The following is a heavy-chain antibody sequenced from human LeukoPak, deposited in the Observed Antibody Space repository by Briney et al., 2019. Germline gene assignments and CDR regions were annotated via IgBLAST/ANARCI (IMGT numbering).Heavy chain of an antibody. V-gene: IGHV3-30*18. J-gene: IGHJ4*02. D-gene: IGHD6-25*01. Sequence: PGRSLRLSCAASGFTFRSYGMHWVRQAPGKGLEWVVVIANDGGDKKYADSVKGRFTVSRDNSKNTLFLQMDSLRAEDTAIYYCAKDGQITSAAYYFDYWGQGTLVTVSS. CDR2: IANDGGDK. CDR1: GFTFRSYG. CDR3: AKDGQITSAAYYFDY.